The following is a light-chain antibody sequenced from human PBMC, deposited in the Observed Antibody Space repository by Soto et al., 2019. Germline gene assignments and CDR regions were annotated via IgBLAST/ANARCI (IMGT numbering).Light chain of an antibody. CDR2: AAS. V-gene: IGKV1-8*01. CDR1: QGISSY. Sequence: IQMTQSPSSRSASVVDRVTITFRASQGISSYLAWYQQKPGKAPKLLIYAASTLQSGVPSRFSGSGSGTDFTLTISCLQSEDFATYYCQQYYSYPITFGQGTRLEIK. CDR3: QQYYSYPIT. J-gene: IGKJ5*01.